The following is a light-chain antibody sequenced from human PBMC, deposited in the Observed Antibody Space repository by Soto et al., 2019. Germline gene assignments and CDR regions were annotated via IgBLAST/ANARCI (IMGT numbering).Light chain of an antibody. J-gene: IGLJ1*01. CDR2: DVS. CDR1: SSDVGGYNY. V-gene: IGLV2-14*01. Sequence: QSALTQPSPLSGSPGQSITISCPGNSSDVGGYNYVSWYQQHPGKAPQLMIYDVSNRPSGVSNRFSGSKSGNTASLTISGLQAEDEADYYCSSYTSSSTYVFGTGTKVTVL. CDR3: SSYTSSSTYV.